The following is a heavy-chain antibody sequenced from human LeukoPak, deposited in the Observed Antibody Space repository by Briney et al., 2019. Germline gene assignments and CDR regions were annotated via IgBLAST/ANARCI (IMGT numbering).Heavy chain of an antibody. V-gene: IGHV3-53*01. Sequence: PGGSLRLSCAASGFTFDDHGMSWVRQAPGKGLEWVSVIYSGGSTYYADSVKGRFTISRDNSKNTLYLQMNSLRAEDTAVYYCARGRSTLYWFDPWGQGTLVTVSS. J-gene: IGHJ5*02. D-gene: IGHD2-8*01. CDR1: GFTFDDHG. CDR2: IYSGGST. CDR3: ARGRSTLYWFDP.